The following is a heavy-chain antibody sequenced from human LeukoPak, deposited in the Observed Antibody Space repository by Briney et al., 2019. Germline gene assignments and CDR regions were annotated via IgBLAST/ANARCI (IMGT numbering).Heavy chain of an antibody. V-gene: IGHV1-2*02. J-gene: IGHJ3*02. Sequence: ASVKVSCKASGYTFTGYYMHWVRQAPGQGLEGMGWINPNSGGTNYAQKFQGRGTMTRDTSISTAYMELSRLRSDDTAVYYCARGQRGYSYGNDAFDIWGQGTMVTVSS. CDR2: INPNSGGT. CDR1: GYTFTGYY. CDR3: ARGQRGYSYGNDAFDI. D-gene: IGHD5-18*01.